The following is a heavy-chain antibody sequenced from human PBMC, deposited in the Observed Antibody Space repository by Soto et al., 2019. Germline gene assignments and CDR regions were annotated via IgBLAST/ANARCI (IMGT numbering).Heavy chain of an antibody. CDR2: IIPIFGTA. D-gene: IGHD3-10*01. J-gene: IGHJ6*02. V-gene: IGHV1-69*13. CDR3: ARDDGITMVRGPSDYYYYYGMDV. Sequence: GASVNVSCKASGGTFSSYAISWLRQAAGQGLEWMGGIIPIFGTANYAQKFQGRVTITADESTSTAYMELSSLRSEDTAVYYCARDDGITMVRGPSDYYYYYGMDVWGQGTTVTVSS. CDR1: GGTFSSYA.